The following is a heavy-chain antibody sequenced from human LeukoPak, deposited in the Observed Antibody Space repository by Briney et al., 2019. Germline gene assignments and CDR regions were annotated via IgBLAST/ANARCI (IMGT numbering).Heavy chain of an antibody. CDR2: IRYDETKT. CDR1: GFTFSSYG. D-gene: IGHD1-26*01. J-gene: IGHJ4*02. CDR3: AKSHLPNSYSGTYYCDY. V-gene: IGHV3-30*02. Sequence: GGSLRLSCAGSGFTFSSYGMHWVRQATAKGLEWLAFIRYDETKTFYGDSVKGRFTISRDNSKNTLYLQMNSLRAEDTAVYYCAKSHLPNSYSGTYYCDYWGQGTQVTVSS.